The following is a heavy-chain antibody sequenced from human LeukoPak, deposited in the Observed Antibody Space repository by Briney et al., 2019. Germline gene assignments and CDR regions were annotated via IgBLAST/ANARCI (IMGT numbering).Heavy chain of an antibody. J-gene: IGHJ4*02. CDR3: ARDLESGYYFDY. CDR2: INWNGGST. CDR1: GFTFSSYA. D-gene: IGHD3-3*01. V-gene: IGHV3-20*04. Sequence: PGGSLRLSCAASGFTFSSYAMSWVRQAPGKGLEWVSGINWNGGSTGYADSVKGRFTISRDNAKNSLYLQMNSLRAEDTALYYCARDLESGYYFDYWGQGTLVTVSS.